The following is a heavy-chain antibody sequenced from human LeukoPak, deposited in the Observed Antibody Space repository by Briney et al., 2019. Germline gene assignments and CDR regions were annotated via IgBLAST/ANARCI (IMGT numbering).Heavy chain of an antibody. D-gene: IGHD6-13*01. V-gene: IGHV4-59*08. CDR2: IYYSGST. CDR3: ARHSGSSSWFFDY. J-gene: IGHJ4*02. Sequence: SETLSLTCTVSGGSISSYYWSWIRQPPGKGLEWIGYIYYSGSTNYNPSLKSRVTISVDTSKNQFSLKLSSVTAADTAVYYCARHSGSSSWFFDYWGQGTLVTVSS. CDR1: GGSISSYY.